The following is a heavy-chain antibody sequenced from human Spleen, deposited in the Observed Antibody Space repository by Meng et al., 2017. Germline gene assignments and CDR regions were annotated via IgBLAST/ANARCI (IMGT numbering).Heavy chain of an antibody. J-gene: IGHJ3*02. CDR1: GFSLSTSGVG. Sequence: SGPTLVKPTQTLTLTCTFSGFSLSTSGVGVGWIRQPPGKALEWLGRIYPSGSIDYNPSLKSRVTMSVDTSKNQFSLRLSSVTAADTAVYYCARVKEWFNFDAFDIWGQGTMVTVSS. V-gene: IGHV4-61*02. CDR3: ARVKEWFNFDAFDI. CDR2: IYPSGSI. D-gene: IGHD3-3*01.